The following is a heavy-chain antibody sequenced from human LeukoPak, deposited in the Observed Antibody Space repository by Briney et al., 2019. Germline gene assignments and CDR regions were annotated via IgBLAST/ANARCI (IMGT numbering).Heavy chain of an antibody. J-gene: IGHJ6*02. CDR1: GGTFSSYA. D-gene: IGHD5-18*01. Sequence: SVKVSCKASGGTFSSYAISWVRQAPGQGLEWMGGIIPIFGTANYAQKFQGRVTITADESTSTAYMEPSSLRSEDTAVYYCASAGYPQKRYYYYGMDVWGQGTTVTVSS. CDR2: IIPIFGTA. CDR3: ASAGYPQKRYYYYGMDV. V-gene: IGHV1-69*01.